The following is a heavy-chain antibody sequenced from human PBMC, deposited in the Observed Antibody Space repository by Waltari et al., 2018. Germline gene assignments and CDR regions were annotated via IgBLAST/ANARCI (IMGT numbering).Heavy chain of an antibody. J-gene: IGHJ5*02. D-gene: IGHD4-4*01. CDR3: ARVGLEGDYSNYVDWFDP. Sequence: QVQLVQSGAEVKKPGSSVKVSCKASGGTFSSYAISWVRQAPGQGLEWMGGIMPIFGTANYAQKFQGGVTITADESTSTAYMELSSLRSEDTAVYYCARVGLEGDYSNYVDWFDPWGQGTLVTVSS. CDR2: IMPIFGTA. CDR1: GGTFSSYA. V-gene: IGHV1-69*01.